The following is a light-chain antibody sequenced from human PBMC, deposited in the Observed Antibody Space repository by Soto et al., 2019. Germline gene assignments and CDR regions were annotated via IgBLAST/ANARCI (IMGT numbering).Light chain of an antibody. CDR3: ATWDDSLSGPV. CDR1: SSNIGSNT. CDR2: SND. Sequence: QSVLTQPPSAPGTPGQRVTISCSGGSSNIGSNTVNWYRQLPGTAPKLLIHSNDQRPSGVPDRISGSKSGTSASLAISGLQSEDEADYYCATWDDSLSGPVFGGGTKLTVL. V-gene: IGLV1-44*01. J-gene: IGLJ3*02.